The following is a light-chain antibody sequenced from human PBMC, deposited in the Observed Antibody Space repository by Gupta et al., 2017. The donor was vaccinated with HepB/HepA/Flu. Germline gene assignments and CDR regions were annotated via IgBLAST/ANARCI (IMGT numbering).Light chain of an antibody. Sequence: QSVLTPPSAASGTPGQRVTISCSGSSTNIGSTAVSWYQQVPGAAPNLLIYYNNKRPSGVPDRFSGFTYATSASLAISGLQAQDEADYFCAAWDDSRNGWVFGGGTKVTVL. V-gene: IGLV1-44*01. CDR2: YNN. CDR3: AAWDDSRNGWV. J-gene: IGLJ3*02. CDR1: STNIGSTA.